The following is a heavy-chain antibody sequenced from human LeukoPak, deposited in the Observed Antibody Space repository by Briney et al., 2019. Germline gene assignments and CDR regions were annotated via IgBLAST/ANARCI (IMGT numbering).Heavy chain of an antibody. J-gene: IGHJ4*02. D-gene: IGHD6-13*01. V-gene: IGHV3-7*01. CDR3: ARSTVAAAGDD. Sequence: GESLRLSCAASGFTFRSYWMTWVRQAPGKGPEWVANIKPDGSEKYYVDSVKGRFTVSRDNAKNSLYLQMNSLRAEDSAVYFCARSTVAAAGDDWGLGTLVTVSS. CDR1: GFTFRSYW. CDR2: IKPDGSEK.